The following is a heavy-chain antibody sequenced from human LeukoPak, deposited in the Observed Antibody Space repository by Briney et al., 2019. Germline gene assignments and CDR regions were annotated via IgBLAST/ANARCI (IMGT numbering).Heavy chain of an antibody. D-gene: IGHD3-10*01. CDR2: IRGKAYGGTT. V-gene: IGHV3-49*04. CDR3: TGSFGELTFFDY. Sequence: PGGSLRLSCTASGFTFGDYAMTWVRQAPGKGLEWVGFIRGKAYGGTTEYAASVKGRSTMSRDDSKSIAYLQMNSLKTEDTAVYYCTGSFGELTFFDYWGQGTLVTVSS. J-gene: IGHJ4*02. CDR1: GFTFGDYA.